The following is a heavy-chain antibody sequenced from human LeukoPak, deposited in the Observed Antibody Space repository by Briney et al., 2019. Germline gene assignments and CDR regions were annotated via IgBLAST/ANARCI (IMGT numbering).Heavy chain of an antibody. CDR1: GGSISSYY. D-gene: IGHD3-16*01. Sequence: SETLSLTCTVSGGSISSYYWNWIRQPPGKGLEWIGYIYYSGSTNYNPSLKSRVTISVDTSKNQFSLKLSSVTAADTAVYYCARDGRLGETRWSDPWGQGTLVTVSS. V-gene: IGHV4-59*01. J-gene: IGHJ5*02. CDR2: IYYSGST. CDR3: ARDGRLGETRWSDP.